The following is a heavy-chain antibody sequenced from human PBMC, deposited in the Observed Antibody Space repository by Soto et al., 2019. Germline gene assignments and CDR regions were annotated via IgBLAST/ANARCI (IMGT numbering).Heavy chain of an antibody. CDR3: ARPNYYDSSGYYPALGY. D-gene: IGHD3-22*01. V-gene: IGHV1-2*02. CDR1: GYTFTGYY. J-gene: IGHJ4*02. Sequence: GASVKVSCKASGYTFTGYYMHWVRQAPGQGLEWMGWINPNSGGTNYAQKFQGRVTMTRDTSISTAYMELSRLRSDDTAVYYCARPNYYDSSGYYPALGYWGQGTLVTVS. CDR2: INPNSGGT.